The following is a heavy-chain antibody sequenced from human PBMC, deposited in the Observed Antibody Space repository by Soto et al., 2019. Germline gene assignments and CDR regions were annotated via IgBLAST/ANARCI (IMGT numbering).Heavy chain of an antibody. CDR2: IWYDGSNK. J-gene: IGHJ4*02. V-gene: IGHV3-33*01. CDR1: GFTFSSYG. CDR3: ARDGGYSYGYIGYYFDY. Sequence: QVQLVESGGGVVQPGRSLRLSCAASGFTFSSYGMHWVRQAPGKGLEWVAVIWYDGSNKYYADSVKGRFTISRDNSKNTLYLKMNSLRAEDTAVYYCARDGGYSYGYIGYYFDYWGQGTLVTVSS. D-gene: IGHD5-18*01.